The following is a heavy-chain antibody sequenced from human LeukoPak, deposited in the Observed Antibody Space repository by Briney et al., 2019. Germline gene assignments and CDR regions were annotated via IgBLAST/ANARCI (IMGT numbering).Heavy chain of an antibody. Sequence: ESGHTLAKPSHTLRLTFSFSGYSLSTSRVDGGWIRQPPGKALEWLALIYCHDEKRYSTSLNNKLTITKDTSKNQVVLTMTNMDPVDTATYYCAHSYDILTGYYGFSDRFHFDYWGQGTLVTVSS. V-gene: IGHV2-5*01. J-gene: IGHJ4*02. CDR3: AHSYDILTGYYGFSDRFHFDY. CDR1: GYSLSTSRVD. CDR2: IYCHDEK. D-gene: IGHD3-9*01.